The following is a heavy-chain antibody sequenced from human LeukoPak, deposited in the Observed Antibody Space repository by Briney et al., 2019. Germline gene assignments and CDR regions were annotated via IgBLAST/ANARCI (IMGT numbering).Heavy chain of an antibody. D-gene: IGHD6-19*01. V-gene: IGHV4-39*07. CDR3: ARVFSVAGTFDY. Sequence: SETLSLTCTVSGGSISSSSYYWGWIRQPPGKGLEWIGRIYTSGNTYYNPSLKSRVTMSVDTSKNQFSLNLSSVTAADTAVYYCARVFSVAGTFDYWGQGTLVTVSS. CDR1: GGSISSSSYY. J-gene: IGHJ4*02. CDR2: IYTSGNT.